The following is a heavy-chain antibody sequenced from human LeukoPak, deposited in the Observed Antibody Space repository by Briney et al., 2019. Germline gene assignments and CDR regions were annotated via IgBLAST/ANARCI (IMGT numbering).Heavy chain of an antibody. CDR3: ARGVDAFDI. J-gene: IGHJ3*02. CDR1: GYSFSAYY. V-gene: IGHV1-2*02. CDR2: INPKSGVT. Sequence: ASVKVSCKASGYSFSAYYVHWVRQAPGQGLEWMAWINPKSGVTNYVKGFQGRVTMSRDTSISTVYMELSRLRSDDSAVYHCARGVDAFDIWGQGTMVTVSS.